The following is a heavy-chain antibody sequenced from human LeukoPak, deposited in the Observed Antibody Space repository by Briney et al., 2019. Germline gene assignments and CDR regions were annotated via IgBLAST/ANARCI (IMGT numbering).Heavy chain of an antibody. CDR3: ARDRSSSWYWFDY. D-gene: IGHD6-13*01. Sequence: ASVKVSCKASGYTFTSYYMHWVRQAPGEGLEWMGIINPSGGSTSYAQKFQGRVTMTRDMSTSTAYMELSRLRSDDTAVYYCARDRSSSWYWFDYWGQGTLVTVSS. V-gene: IGHV1-46*01. CDR1: GYTFTSYY. J-gene: IGHJ4*02. CDR2: INPSGGST.